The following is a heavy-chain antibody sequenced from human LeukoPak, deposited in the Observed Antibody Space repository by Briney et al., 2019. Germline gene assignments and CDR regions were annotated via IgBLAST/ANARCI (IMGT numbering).Heavy chain of an antibody. CDR2: INSDGSST. CDR3: ARGYYHYGSGTYD. D-gene: IGHD3-10*01. V-gene: IGHV3-74*01. J-gene: IGHJ4*02. CDR1: GFTFSSYW. Sequence: GGSLRLSCAASGFTFSSYWMPWVRQAPGKGLVWVSRINSDGSSTSYADSVKGRFTISRDNARNTLYLQMNSLRAEDTAVYYCARGYYHYGSGTYDWGQGTLVTVSS.